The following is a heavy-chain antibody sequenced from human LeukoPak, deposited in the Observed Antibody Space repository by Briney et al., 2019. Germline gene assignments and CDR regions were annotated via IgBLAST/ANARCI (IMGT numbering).Heavy chain of an antibody. J-gene: IGHJ4*02. CDR2: INPNSGGT. V-gene: IGHV1-2*02. Sequence: RASVKVSCKASGYTFTVYYMHWVRQAPGQGLEWMGWINPNSGGTNYAQKFQGRVTMTRDTSISTAYMELSRLRSDDTAVYYCARDRGSGYLSDYWGQGTLVTVSS. CDR1: GYTFTVYY. D-gene: IGHD3-3*01. CDR3: ARDRGSGYLSDY.